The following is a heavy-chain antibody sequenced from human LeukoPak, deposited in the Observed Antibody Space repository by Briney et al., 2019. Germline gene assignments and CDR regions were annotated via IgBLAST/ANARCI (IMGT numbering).Heavy chain of an antibody. D-gene: IGHD2-21*02. CDR3: ARLYCGGDCYPFDI. CDR2: IYYSGST. Sequence: ASETLSLTCTVSGGSISSSSYYWGWIRQPPGKGLEWIGSIYYSGSTNYNPSLKSRVTISVDTSKNQFSLKLSSVTAADTAVYYCARLYCGGDCYPFDIWGQGTMVTVSS. CDR1: GGSISSSSYY. J-gene: IGHJ3*02. V-gene: IGHV4-39*07.